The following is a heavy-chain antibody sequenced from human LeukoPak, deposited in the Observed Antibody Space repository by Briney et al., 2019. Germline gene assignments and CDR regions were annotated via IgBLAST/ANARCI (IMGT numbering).Heavy chain of an antibody. V-gene: IGHV3-30*04. D-gene: IGHD2-8*01. CDR2: ISDEGRHN. CDR3: ARVYLERLTAGYFDH. CDR1: GFTFSTYA. J-gene: IGHJ4*02. Sequence: GGSLRLSCAASGFTFSTYAMNWVRQAPGKGLEWVAVISDEGRHNYYADSVKGRFTISRDNSKSTLYLQMNSLRDDDSAAYFCARVYLERLTAGYFDHWGQGTQVTVSP.